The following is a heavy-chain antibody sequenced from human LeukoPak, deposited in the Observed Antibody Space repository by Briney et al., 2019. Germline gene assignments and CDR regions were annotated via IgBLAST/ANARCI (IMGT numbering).Heavy chain of an antibody. V-gene: IGHV3-23*01. CDR2: TSANGDTT. CDR3: AKDRAGYSIARGFDY. J-gene: IGHJ4*02. D-gene: IGHD5-12*01. Sequence: PGGSLRLSCAASGFTVSSSYMSWVRQAPGKGLEWVSTTSANGDTTYYADSVKGRFTISRDNSKITLYLYMNSLRAEDAAVYYCAKDRAGYSIARGFDYWGQGTLVTVSS. CDR1: GFTVSSSY.